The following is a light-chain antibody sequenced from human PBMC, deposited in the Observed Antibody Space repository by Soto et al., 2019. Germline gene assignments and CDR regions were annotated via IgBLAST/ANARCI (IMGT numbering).Light chain of an antibody. J-gene: IGKJ5*01. V-gene: IGKV1-5*03. Sequence: DIQMTQSPSTLSGSVGDRVTINCRASQTIGSWLAWYQQKPGKAPKLLIYKASTLKSGVPSRFSGSGSGTDFTLTISSLQPEDFATYYCQQNYNTPITFGQGTRLEI. CDR1: QTIGSW. CDR3: QQNYNTPIT. CDR2: KAS.